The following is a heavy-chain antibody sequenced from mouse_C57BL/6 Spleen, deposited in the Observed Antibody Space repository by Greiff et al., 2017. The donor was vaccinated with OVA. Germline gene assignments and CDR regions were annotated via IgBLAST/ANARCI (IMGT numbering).Heavy chain of an antibody. D-gene: IGHD1-1*01. Sequence: QVQLQQPGAELVKPGASVKLSCKASGYTFTSYWMHWVKQRPGRGLEWIGRIDPNSGGTKYNEKFKSKATLTVDKPSSTAYMQLSSLTSEDSAVYYCARGNYYGSSGYYYAMDYWGQGTSVTVSS. CDR1: GYTFTSYW. CDR2: IDPNSGGT. V-gene: IGHV1-72*01. J-gene: IGHJ4*01. CDR3: ARGNYYGSSGYYYAMDY.